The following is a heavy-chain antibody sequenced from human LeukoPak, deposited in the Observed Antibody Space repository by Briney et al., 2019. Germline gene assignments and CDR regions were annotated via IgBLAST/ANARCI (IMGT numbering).Heavy chain of an antibody. V-gene: IGHV3-23*01. CDR2: LTDSGVYT. CDR1: GFTFSSYE. J-gene: IGHJ4*02. CDR3: AKGIVGATRNLDS. Sequence: GGSLRLSCAASGFTFSSYEMNWVRQAPGKGLEWVSTLTDSGVYTYYADSVKGRFTISRDNSENTLYLQMNGLRAGDTAVYYCAKGIVGATRNLDSWGQGTLVTVSS. D-gene: IGHD1-26*01.